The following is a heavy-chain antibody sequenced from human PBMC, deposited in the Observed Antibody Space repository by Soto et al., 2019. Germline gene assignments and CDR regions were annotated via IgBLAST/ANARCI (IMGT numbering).Heavy chain of an antibody. Sequence: SETLSLTCTVSGDSITSNPYFWAWIRQPPGKGLEWIGSIYYSGSTYYNPSLKSRVTISVDTSKNQFSLKLSSVTAADTAVYYCARDPMTYDSSGYPTPQFFDYWGQGTLVTVSS. CDR3: ARDPMTYDSSGYPTPQFFDY. CDR1: GDSITSNPYF. D-gene: IGHD3-22*01. J-gene: IGHJ4*02. V-gene: IGHV4-39*07. CDR2: IYYSGST.